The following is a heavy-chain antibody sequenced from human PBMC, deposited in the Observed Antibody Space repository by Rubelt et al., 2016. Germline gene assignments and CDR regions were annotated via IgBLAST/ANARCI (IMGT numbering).Heavy chain of an antibody. CDR1: GFTFSSYG. J-gene: IGHJ6*02. CDR3: ASCRGAYYYYGMDV. CDR2: ISYDGGNK. Sequence: LVETGGGVVQPGGSLRLSCAASGFTFSSYGMHWVRQAPGKGLEWVAVISYDGGNKYYADSVKGRFTISRDNSKSTLYLQMNSLRAEDTAVYYCASCRGAYYYYGMDVWGQGTTVTVSS. V-gene: IGHV3-30*19.